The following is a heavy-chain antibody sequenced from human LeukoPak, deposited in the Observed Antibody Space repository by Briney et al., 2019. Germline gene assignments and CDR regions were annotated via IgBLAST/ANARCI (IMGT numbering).Heavy chain of an antibody. J-gene: IGHJ4*01. CDR1: GGSVSSSSYY. V-gene: IGHV4-39*07. CDR2: IYFSGRT. Sequence: SETLSLTCTVSGGSVSSSSYYWGWIRQPPGKGLEWIGSIYFSGRTYYNPSLKSRVTISVDTSKNQFSLRLTSVTAADTAVYYCAGGLRSGDYPYDNWGHGTLVTVSS. CDR3: AGGLRSGDYPYDN. D-gene: IGHD2-21*02.